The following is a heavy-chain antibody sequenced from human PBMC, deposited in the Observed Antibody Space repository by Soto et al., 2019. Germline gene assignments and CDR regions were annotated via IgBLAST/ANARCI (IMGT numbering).Heavy chain of an antibody. J-gene: IGHJ4*02. CDR3: ATEAWDN. CDR2: INQDGREE. Sequence: EVQLVESGVGLVQPRGSLRLSCAASGFTFRDYWMTWVRQVPGKGLEWVANINQDGREECDMESVKGRFTISRHNAKDSLDLQMSSLRDDDTAVYYFATEAWDNWGQGTVVTVSS. CDR1: GFTFRDYW. V-gene: IGHV3-7*01.